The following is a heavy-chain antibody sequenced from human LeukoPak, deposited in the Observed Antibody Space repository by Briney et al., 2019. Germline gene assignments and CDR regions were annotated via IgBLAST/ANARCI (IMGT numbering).Heavy chain of an antibody. CDR2: IYHSGST. D-gene: IGHD3-10*01. CDR1: GYSISSGYY. J-gene: IGHJ4*02. V-gene: IGHV4-38-2*02. Sequence: SETLSLTCTVSGYSISSGYYWGWIRQPPGKGLEWIGSIYHSGSTYYNPSLKSRVTISVDTSKNQFSLKLSSVTAADTAVYYCAREPVWFGESPDSIDYWGQGTLVTVSS. CDR3: AREPVWFGESPDSIDY.